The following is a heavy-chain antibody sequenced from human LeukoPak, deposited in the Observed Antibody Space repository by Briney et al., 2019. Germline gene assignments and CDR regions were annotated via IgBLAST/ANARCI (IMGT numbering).Heavy chain of an antibody. CDR1: GYTFTGYY. CDR3: ARVGHYGDYYFDY. D-gene: IGHD4-17*01. CDR2: INAGNGNT. Sequence: ASVKVSCKASGYTFTGYYMHWVRQAPGQRLEWMGWINAGNGNTKYSQKFQGRVTITRDTSASTAYMELSSLRSEDTAVYYCARVGHYGDYYFDYWGQGTLVTVSS. V-gene: IGHV1-3*01. J-gene: IGHJ4*02.